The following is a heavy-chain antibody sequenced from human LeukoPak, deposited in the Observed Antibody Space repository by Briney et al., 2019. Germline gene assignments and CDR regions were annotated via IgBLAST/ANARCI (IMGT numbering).Heavy chain of an antibody. Sequence: EASVKVSCKASGYTFTGYYMHWVRQAPGQGLEWVGWINPNSGGTNYAQKFQGRVTMTRDTSISTAYMELSRLRSDDTAVYYCAREGAIAAAGSDFDYWGQGTLVTVSS. J-gene: IGHJ4*02. D-gene: IGHD6-13*01. CDR2: INPNSGGT. CDR3: AREGAIAAAGSDFDY. CDR1: GYTFTGYY. V-gene: IGHV1-2*02.